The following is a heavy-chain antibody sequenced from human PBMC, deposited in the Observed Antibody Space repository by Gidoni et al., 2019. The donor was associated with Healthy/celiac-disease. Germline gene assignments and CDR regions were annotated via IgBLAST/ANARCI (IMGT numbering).Heavy chain of an antibody. CDR3: ARDLDGTNYYYGMDV. V-gene: IGHV3-48*01. Sequence: EVQLVESGGGLVQPGGSLRLSCAASGFPFSSYSMNWVRQAPGKGLEWVSYISSSSSTIYYADSVKGRFTISRDNAKNSLYLQMNSLRAEDTAVYYCARDLDGTNYYYGMDVWGQGTTVTVSS. J-gene: IGHJ6*02. CDR2: ISSSSSTI. D-gene: IGHD1-1*01. CDR1: GFPFSSYS.